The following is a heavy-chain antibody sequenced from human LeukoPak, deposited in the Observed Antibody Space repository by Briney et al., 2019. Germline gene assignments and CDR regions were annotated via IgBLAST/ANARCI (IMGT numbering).Heavy chain of an antibody. CDR3: ARDGEETTPRDYYYMDV. CDR2: TYYRSKWYN. V-gene: IGHV6-1*01. J-gene: IGHJ6*03. CDR1: GDSVSSNSAA. D-gene: IGHD3-10*01. Sequence: SQTLSLTCAISGDSVSSNSAAWNWIRQSPSRGLEWLGRTYYRSKWYNDYAVSVKSRITINPDTSKNQFSLQLNSVTPEDTAVYYCARDGEETTPRDYYYMDVWGKGTTVTVSS.